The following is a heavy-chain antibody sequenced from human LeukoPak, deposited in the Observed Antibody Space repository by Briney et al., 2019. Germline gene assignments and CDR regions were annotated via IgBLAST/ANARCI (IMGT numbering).Heavy chain of an antibody. V-gene: IGHV3-23*01. Sequence: QPSETLSLTCTVSGGSISSGDYYWSWIRQPPGKGLEWVSAISRSGDTTYYADSVRGRFTISRDNSKNTVYLQINSLRVEDTAVYYCALEGDGYNGPDYWGQGTLVTVSS. J-gene: IGHJ4*02. CDR3: ALEGDGYNGPDY. CDR1: GGSISSGDYY. D-gene: IGHD5-24*01. CDR2: ISRSGDTT.